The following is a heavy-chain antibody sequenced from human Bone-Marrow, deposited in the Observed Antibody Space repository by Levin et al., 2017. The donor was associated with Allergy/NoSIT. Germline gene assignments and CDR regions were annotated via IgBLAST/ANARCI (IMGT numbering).Heavy chain of an antibody. D-gene: IGHD3-16*01. CDR3: ARAAGGVRGFWYFDL. Sequence: GSLRLSCDVSGVSVNSDNYLWSWVRQTPGKALEWIGNMYDSGTTKYSSSLRSRLTLSMDTSRNLLSLRLTSMTAADTAVYYCARAAGGVRGFWYFDLWGRGTLVTVSS. J-gene: IGHJ2*01. V-gene: IGHV4-61*01. CDR2: MYDSGTT. CDR1: GVSVNSDNYL.